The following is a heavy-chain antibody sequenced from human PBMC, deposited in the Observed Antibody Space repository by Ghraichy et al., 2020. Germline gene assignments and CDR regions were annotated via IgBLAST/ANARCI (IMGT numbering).Heavy chain of an antibody. V-gene: IGHV1-2*02. Sequence: ASVKVSCKASGYTFTGYYLQWVRQAPGQGLEWMGWINPNSGGTNYAQKFQGTVTMTTDTSISTAYMELSRLTSDDTAVYYCARGSHYGGNPDFDYWGQGTLVTVSS. D-gene: IGHD4-23*01. CDR2: INPNSGGT. J-gene: IGHJ4*02. CDR3: ARGSHYGGNPDFDY. CDR1: GYTFTGYY.